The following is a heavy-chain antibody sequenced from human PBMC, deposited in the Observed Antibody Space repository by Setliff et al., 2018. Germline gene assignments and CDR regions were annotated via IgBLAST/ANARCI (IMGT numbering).Heavy chain of an antibody. D-gene: IGHD5-18*01. V-gene: IGHV4-34*01. CDR1: GGSFSGYY. CDR3: ARGLSVGYSYVGEYYYYMDV. Sequence: SETLSLTCAVYGGSFSGYYWSWIRQPPGKGLEWIGEINHSGSTNYNPSLKSRVTISVDTSKNQFSLKLSSVTAADTAVYSCARGLSVGYSYVGEYYYYMDVWGKGTTGTVSS. CDR2: INHSGST. J-gene: IGHJ6*03.